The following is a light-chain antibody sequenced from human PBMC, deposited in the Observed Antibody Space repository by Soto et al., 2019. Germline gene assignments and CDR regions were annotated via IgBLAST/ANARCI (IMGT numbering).Light chain of an antibody. Sequence: IVMTQSPATLSVSPGERVTLSCRASQDVYSNLAWYQQKPGQAPRLLIYGASSRATDIPDRFSGRGSGTDFTLTISRLEPEDFAVYYCQQYGSSPLTFGGGTKVDIK. CDR1: QDVYSN. CDR3: QQYGSSPLT. CDR2: GAS. V-gene: IGKV3-20*01. J-gene: IGKJ4*01.